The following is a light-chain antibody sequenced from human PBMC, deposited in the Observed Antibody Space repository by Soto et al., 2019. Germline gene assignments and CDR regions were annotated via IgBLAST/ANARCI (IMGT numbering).Light chain of an antibody. Sequence: EIVMTQSPATLSLSPGERATLSCRASQSVSSSYLAWYQQKPGQAPRLLIYDASNRATGIPDRFSGSGSGTDFTLTISRLEPEDFAVYYCQQYGDSPLTFGGGTKVDIK. CDR2: DAS. J-gene: IGKJ4*01. CDR1: QSVSSSY. CDR3: QQYGDSPLT. V-gene: IGKV3-20*01.